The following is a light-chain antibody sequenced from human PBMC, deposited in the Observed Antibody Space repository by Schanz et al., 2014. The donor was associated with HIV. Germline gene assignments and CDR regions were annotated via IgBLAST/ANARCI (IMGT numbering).Light chain of an antibody. V-gene: IGLV1-40*01. CDR3: QSYDNRLSVVV. Sequence: QSVLTQPPSLSGAPGQRVSLSCNGSSSNIGAGYDVHWYQQFPGTAPRLLIFDDNSRPSGVPDRFSGSKSGTSASLAITGLQAEDEADYYCQSYDNRLSVVVFGGGTKLTVL. CDR1: SSNIGAGYD. J-gene: IGLJ2*01. CDR2: DDN.